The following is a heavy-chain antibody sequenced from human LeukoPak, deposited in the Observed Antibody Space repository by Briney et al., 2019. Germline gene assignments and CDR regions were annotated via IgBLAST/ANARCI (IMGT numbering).Heavy chain of an antibody. CDR1: GFKFDDYG. Sequence: GGSLRLSCAASGFKFDDYGMSWVRHAPGKGLEWVCDINWNGAWTGYADSVKGRFTISRDNAKNSLYLQMNSLRAEDTALYYCAGYYYDSARGFDLWGQGTLVTVSA. V-gene: IGHV3-20*04. CDR3: AGYYYDSARGFDL. J-gene: IGHJ5*02. D-gene: IGHD3-22*01. CDR2: INWNGAWT.